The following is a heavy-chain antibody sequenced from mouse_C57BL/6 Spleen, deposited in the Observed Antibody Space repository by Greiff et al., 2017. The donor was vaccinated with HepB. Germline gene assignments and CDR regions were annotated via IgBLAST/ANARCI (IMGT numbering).Heavy chain of an antibody. D-gene: IGHD2-2*01. CDR2: INPYNGGT. CDR3: ARYGYFYYFDY. V-gene: IGHV1-19*01. Sequence: VQLKESGPVLVKPGASVKMSCKASGYTFTDYYMNWVKQSHGKSLEWIGVINPYNGGTSYNQKFKGKATLTVDKSSSTAYMELNSLTSEDSAVYYCARYGYFYYFDYWGQGTTLTVSS. CDR1: GYTFTDYY. J-gene: IGHJ2*01.